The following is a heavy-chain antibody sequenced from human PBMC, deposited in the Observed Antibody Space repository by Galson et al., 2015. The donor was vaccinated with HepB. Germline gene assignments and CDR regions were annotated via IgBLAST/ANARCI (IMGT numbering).Heavy chain of an antibody. J-gene: IGHJ6*03. D-gene: IGHD2-21*01. Sequence: TLSLTCTVSGGSISTYYWSWIRQPPGKRLEWIGYIYYSGSTNYNPSLKSRVTISVDTSKNQFSLKLSSVTAADTAVYYCARGDSGYYYYYMDVWGKGTTVTVSS. CDR1: GGSISTYY. CDR2: IYYSGST. V-gene: IGHV4-59*01. CDR3: ARGDSGYYYYYMDV.